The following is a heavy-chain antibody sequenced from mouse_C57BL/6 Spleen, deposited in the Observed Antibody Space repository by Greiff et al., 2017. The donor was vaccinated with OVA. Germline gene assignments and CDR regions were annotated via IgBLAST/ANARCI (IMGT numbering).Heavy chain of an antibody. J-gene: IGHJ3*01. V-gene: IGHV5-6*01. CDR3: ARQGASWFAY. CDR1: GFTFSSYG. D-gene: IGHD6-1*01. CDR2: ISSGGSYT. Sequence: EVTLVESGGDLVKPGGSLKLSCAASGFTFSSYGMSWVRQTPDKRLEWVATISSGGSYTYYPDSVKGRFTISRDNAKNTLYLQMSSLKSEDTAMYYCARQGASWFAYWGQGTLVTVSA.